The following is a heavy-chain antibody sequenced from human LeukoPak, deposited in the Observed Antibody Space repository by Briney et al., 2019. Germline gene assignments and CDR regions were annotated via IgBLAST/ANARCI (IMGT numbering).Heavy chain of an antibody. CDR2: IYYTGNT. CDR3: ARQTGSGLFILP. Sequence: SETLSLTCSVSGVSISSSNSYWGWIRQPPGKGLEWIGSIYYTGNTYYNASLKSQVSISIDMSKNQFSLKITSVTAADTGVYYCARQTGSGLFILPGGQGTLVTVSS. D-gene: IGHD3/OR15-3a*01. CDR1: GVSISSSNSY. J-gene: IGHJ4*02. V-gene: IGHV4-39*01.